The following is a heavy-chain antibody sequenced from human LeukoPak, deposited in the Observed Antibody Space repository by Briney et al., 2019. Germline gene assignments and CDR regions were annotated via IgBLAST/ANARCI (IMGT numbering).Heavy chain of an antibody. CDR2: LNPNSGGT. CDR3: ARVVGATALDAFDI. D-gene: IGHD1-26*01. V-gene: IGHV1-2*02. CDR1: GYTFTGYY. J-gene: IGHJ3*02. Sequence: ASVKVSCKASGYTFTGYYMHWVRPAPGQGLEWMGWLNPNSGGTNYAQKFQGRVTMTRDTSISTAYMELSRLRSDDTAVYYCARVVGATALDAFDIWGQGTMVTVSS.